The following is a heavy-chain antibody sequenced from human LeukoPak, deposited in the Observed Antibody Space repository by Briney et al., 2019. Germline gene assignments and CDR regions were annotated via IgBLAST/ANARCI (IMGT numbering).Heavy chain of an antibody. V-gene: IGHV3-15*01. CDR2: IKSTIDGGTA. CDR1: GFSFNNAW. J-gene: IGHJ4*02. CDR3: TTDLALYYYDSRSY. Sequence: PGGSLRLSCATSGFSFNNAWMSWVRQAPGKGLEWVGRIKSTIDGGTADHAAPVKGRFTISRDDSKKRLFLQMNSLKTEDTAVYYCTTDLALYYYDSRSYWGQGTLVTVSS. D-gene: IGHD3-22*01.